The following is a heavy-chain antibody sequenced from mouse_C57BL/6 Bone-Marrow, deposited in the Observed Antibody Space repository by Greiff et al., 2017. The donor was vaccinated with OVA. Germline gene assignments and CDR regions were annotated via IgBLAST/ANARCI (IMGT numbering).Heavy chain of an antibody. D-gene: IGHD1-1*01. CDR1: EYEFPSHD. CDR3: ARTSYDWYFDV. J-gene: IGHJ1*03. Sequence: DVKLVESGGGLVQPGESLKLSCESNEYEFPSHDMSWVRKTPEKRLELVAAINSDGGSTYYPDTMERRFIITRDNTKKTPYLQMSRLRSEDTALYYCARTSYDWYFDVWGTGTTVTVSS. CDR2: INSDGGST. V-gene: IGHV5-2*01.